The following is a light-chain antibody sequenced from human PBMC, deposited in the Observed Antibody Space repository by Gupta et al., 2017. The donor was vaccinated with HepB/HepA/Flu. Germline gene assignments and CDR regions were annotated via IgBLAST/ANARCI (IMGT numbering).Light chain of an antibody. CDR2: AAS. CDR1: QSISSY. V-gene: IGKV1-39*01. Sequence: DIQMTQSPSSLSASVGDRVTITCRASQSISSYLNWYQQKPGKAPKLLIYAASSLQSGVPSRFPGSGSGTDFTLTISSLQPEDFATYYCQQSYSTPVTFGQGTKVEIK. CDR3: QQSYSTPVT. J-gene: IGKJ1*01.